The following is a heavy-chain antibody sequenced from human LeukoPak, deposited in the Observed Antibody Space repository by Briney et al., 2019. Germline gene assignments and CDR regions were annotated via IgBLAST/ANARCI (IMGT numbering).Heavy chain of an antibody. J-gene: IGHJ5*02. CDR3: ARHGRQNWFDP. Sequence: PSETLSLTCTVSGGSISGYYWTWIRQLPEKGLEWIGYIYNSGITNYNPSLKSRVTVSVDTSKNQFSLRLTSVTAADTAVYYCARHGRQNWFDPWGQGTLVTVSS. D-gene: IGHD6-25*01. CDR2: IYNSGIT. V-gene: IGHV4-59*08. CDR1: GGSISGYY.